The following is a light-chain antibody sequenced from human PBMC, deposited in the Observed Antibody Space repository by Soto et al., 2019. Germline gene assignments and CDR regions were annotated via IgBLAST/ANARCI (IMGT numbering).Light chain of an antibody. CDR2: DAS. Sequence: DIQMTQSPSTLSASVGDRVTITCRASHDLGKWLAWYLQKPGKAPKLLVYDASNLHDAVPSRFSGSGSGTHFTLTISGLQPDDFGTYYCQQYGDSYSFGQGTAVDI. CDR3: QQYGDSYS. J-gene: IGKJ2*01. CDR1: HDLGKW. V-gene: IGKV1-5*01.